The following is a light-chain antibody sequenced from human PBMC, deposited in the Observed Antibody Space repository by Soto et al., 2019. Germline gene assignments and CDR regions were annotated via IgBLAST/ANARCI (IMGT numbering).Light chain of an antibody. J-gene: IGLJ1*01. CDR1: NSDVGGYNY. CDR2: DVS. V-gene: IGLV2-11*01. Sequence: QSVLTQPRSVSGSPGQSVTISCTGTNSDVGGYNYVSWYQQHPGKAPKLMIYDVSKWPSGVPDRFSGSKSGNTASLTISGLQAEDEADYYCCSYAGSYSFVFGTGTKVTVL. CDR3: CSYAGSYSFV.